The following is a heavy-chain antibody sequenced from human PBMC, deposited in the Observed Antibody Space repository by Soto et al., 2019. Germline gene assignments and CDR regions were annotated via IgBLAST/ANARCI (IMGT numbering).Heavy chain of an antibody. Sequence: GGSLRLSCAASGFVFSDHDMHWVRQVPGKGLEWVSEIGVAGDTYYPDSVKGRFTISRENARKTLYLQMTSLRVGDTATYYCVRDRYYGSGSLFENWGQGTPVTVSS. CDR3: VRDRYYGSGSLFEN. J-gene: IGHJ4*02. CDR2: IGVAGDT. V-gene: IGHV3-13*01. CDR1: GFVFSDHD. D-gene: IGHD3-10*01.